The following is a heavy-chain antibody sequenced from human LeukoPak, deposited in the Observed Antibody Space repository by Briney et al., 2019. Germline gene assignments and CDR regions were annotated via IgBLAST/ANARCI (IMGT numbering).Heavy chain of an antibody. CDR3: AKGPTSSSGYYFDY. CDR2: ISWNSGSI. Sequence: GRSLRLSCAASGFTFDDYAMQWVRQAPGKGLEWVSGISWNSGSIGYADSVKGRFTISRDNAKNSLYLQMNSLRAEDTALYYCAKGPTSSSGYYFDYWGQGTLVTVSS. D-gene: IGHD6-13*01. J-gene: IGHJ4*02. CDR1: GFTFDDYA. V-gene: IGHV3-9*01.